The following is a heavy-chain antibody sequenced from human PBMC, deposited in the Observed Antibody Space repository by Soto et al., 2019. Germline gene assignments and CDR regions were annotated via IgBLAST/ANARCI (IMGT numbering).Heavy chain of an antibody. CDR1: GFTFGNFG. V-gene: IGHV3-30*03. CDR2: ISSDGSRK. Sequence: QVHLVESGGGVVQPGRSLRLSCAASGFTFGNFGIHWVRQAPGKGLEWVADISSDGSRKFYAYSVKGRFTISRDNSKNTLYLQMNSLRTEDTAVYFCARGCSGGTNCFYFDFWGQGILVTVSS. D-gene: IGHD6-13*01. J-gene: IGHJ4*02. CDR3: ARGCSGGTNCFYFDF.